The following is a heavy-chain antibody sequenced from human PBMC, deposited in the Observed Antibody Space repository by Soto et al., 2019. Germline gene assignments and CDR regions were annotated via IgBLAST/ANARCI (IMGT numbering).Heavy chain of an antibody. V-gene: IGHV1-8*02. CDR1: GYTFTSYY. J-gene: IGHJ4*02. CDR2: MNPNSGNT. CDR3: ARTLYGDNVDY. D-gene: IGHD4-17*01. Sequence: GASVNVSCKASGYTFTSYYMHWVRQAPGQGLEWMGWMNPNSGNTGYTQKFQGRVTVTRNTSISTAYMELSSLRSEDTAVYYCARTLYGDNVDYWGQGTLVTVSS.